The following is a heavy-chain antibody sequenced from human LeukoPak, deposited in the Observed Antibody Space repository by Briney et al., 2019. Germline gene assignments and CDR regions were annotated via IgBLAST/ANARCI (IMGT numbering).Heavy chain of an antibody. J-gene: IGHJ4*02. Sequence: SETLSLTCTVSGGSISSGDYYWSWIRQPPGKGLEWIGYIYYSGSTYYNPSLKSRVTISVDTSKNQFSLKLSSVTAADTAVYYCAATLNSGSYLRFDYWGQGTLVTVSS. CDR1: GGSISSGDYY. D-gene: IGHD1-26*01. V-gene: IGHV4-30-4*01. CDR3: AATLNSGSYLRFDY. CDR2: IYYSGST.